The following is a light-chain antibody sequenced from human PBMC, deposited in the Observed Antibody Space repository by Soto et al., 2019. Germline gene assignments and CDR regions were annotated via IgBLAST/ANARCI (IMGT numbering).Light chain of an antibody. CDR1: QSVSSSY. V-gene: IGKV3D-20*02. Sequence: EIVLTQSPGTLSLSPGERATLSCRASQSVSSSYLAWYQQKPGQAPRLLIYGASSRATGIPDRFSGSGSGIDFTLTISSLEREDFAVYYCQQRSNWPITFGQGTRLEIK. CDR2: GAS. J-gene: IGKJ5*01. CDR3: QQRSNWPIT.